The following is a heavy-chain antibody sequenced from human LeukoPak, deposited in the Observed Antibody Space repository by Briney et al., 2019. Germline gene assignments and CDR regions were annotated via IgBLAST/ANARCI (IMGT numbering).Heavy chain of an antibody. J-gene: IGHJ3*02. D-gene: IGHD6-19*01. V-gene: IGHV3-20*04. CDR3: ARTVSSAGWSDDAFDI. CDR1: GFTFDDYG. CDR2: INWAGGST. Sequence: GGSLRLSCAASGFTFDDYGMSWARQAPGKGLEWVSGINWAGGSTGYADSVKGRFTISRDNAKNFLYLQMNSLRAEDTALYYCARTVSSAGWSDDAFDIWGQGTMVTVSS.